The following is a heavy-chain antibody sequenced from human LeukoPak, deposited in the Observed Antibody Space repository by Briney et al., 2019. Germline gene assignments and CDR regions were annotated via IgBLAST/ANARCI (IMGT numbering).Heavy chain of an antibody. CDR3: ARSKVLLWFGTNWFDP. CDR1: GGSFSGYY. CDR2: INHSGST. J-gene: IGHJ5*02. D-gene: IGHD3-10*01. Sequence: SETLSLTCAVYGGSFSGYYWSWIRQPPGKGLEWTGEINHSGSTNYNPSLKSRVTISVDTSKNQFSLKLSSVTAADTAVYYCARSKVLLWFGTNWFDPWGQGTLVTVSS. V-gene: IGHV4-34*01.